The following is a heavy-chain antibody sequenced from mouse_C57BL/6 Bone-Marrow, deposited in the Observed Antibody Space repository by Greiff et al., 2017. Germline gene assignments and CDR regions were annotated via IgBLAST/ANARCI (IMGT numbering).Heavy chain of an antibody. CDR1: GYTFTSYW. CDR2: IYPTSGRT. Sequence: VQLKESGAELVKPGASVKMSCKASGYTFTSYWITWVKQRPGQGLEWIGDIYPTSGRTNYNEKFKSKAILTVDTSSNTAYMQLSSLTSEDSAVFYCARSGPLGRSVDYWGQGTTLTVSS. CDR3: ARSGPLGRSVDY. V-gene: IGHV1-55*01. D-gene: IGHD4-1*01. J-gene: IGHJ2*01.